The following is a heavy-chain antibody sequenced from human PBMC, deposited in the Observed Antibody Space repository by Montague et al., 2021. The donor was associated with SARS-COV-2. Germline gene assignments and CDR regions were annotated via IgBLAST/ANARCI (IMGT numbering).Heavy chain of an antibody. V-gene: IGHV4-59*12. CDR2: IYYSWST. D-gene: IGHD2-2*01. J-gene: IGHJ6*03. Sequence: SETLSLTCTVSGASISSNYWSWIRQPPGKGLEWIGYIYYSWSTNYNPSLKSRGTISVYTSKNQFSLKLSSVTAADTAVYYCARARQDVVVPALGIGAYYYYYMDPGGKGTTVTVS. CDR1: GASISSNY. CDR3: ARARQDVVVPALGIGAYYYYYMDP.